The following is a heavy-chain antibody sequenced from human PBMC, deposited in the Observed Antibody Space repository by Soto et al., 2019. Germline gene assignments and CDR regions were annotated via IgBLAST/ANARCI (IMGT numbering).Heavy chain of an antibody. J-gene: IGHJ6*02. Sequence: SVKVSCTASGFDFGSFGIQFLRQTLGRGLEWIGWIVVVSGSTNYARQFQGRVAISRDMSSSTAYLDLYDLKSDDTAVYFCSADHPHMAMGWPVWGQGTTVTSP. CDR1: GFDFGSFG. D-gene: IGHD1-26*01. CDR3: SADHPHMAMGWPV. V-gene: IGHV1-58*02. CDR2: IVVVSGST.